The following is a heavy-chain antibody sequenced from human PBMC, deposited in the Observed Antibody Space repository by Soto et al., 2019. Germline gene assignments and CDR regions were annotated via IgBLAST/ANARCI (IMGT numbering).Heavy chain of an antibody. Sequence: VQLVEPGGGLVQPGGSLRLSCVASGFTFRSYYMMWARQVPGRGLAWLAKIKQDGSEKSYVDSVRGRFTISRDNAKESVDLQMDGLRADDTAVYFWGRLARGSAGGNFWGQGTLVTVSS. J-gene: IGHJ4*02. D-gene: IGHD6-13*01. V-gene: IGHV3-7*03. CDR1: GFTFRSYY. CDR2: IKQDGSEK. CDR3: GRLARGSAGGNF.